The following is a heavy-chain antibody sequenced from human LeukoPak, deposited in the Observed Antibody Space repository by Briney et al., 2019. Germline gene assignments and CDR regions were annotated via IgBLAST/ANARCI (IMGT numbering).Heavy chain of an antibody. V-gene: IGHV4-59*01. D-gene: IGHD6-13*01. CDR2: VFDSGGT. J-gene: IGHJ4*02. CDR1: GGSFSGYW. Sequence: PSETLSLTCAVYGGSFSGYWWSWIRQPPGKGLEWIGYVFDSGGTNYNPSLKSRVTISVDTSKKQFSLKLSSVTAADAAVYYCARGYSSSWNYFDYWGQGTLVTVSS. CDR3: ARGYSSSWNYFDY.